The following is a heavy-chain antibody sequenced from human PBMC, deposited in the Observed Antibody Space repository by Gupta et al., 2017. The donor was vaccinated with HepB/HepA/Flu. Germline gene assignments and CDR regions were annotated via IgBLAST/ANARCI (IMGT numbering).Heavy chain of an antibody. V-gene: IGHV3-23*01. J-gene: IGHJ4*02. Sequence: EVQLLESGGGLVQPGGSLRLSCAGSGFTFSGYGMSWVRQAPGKGLEWVSIISTDSSDKYYVDSVKGRFTISRDNSRNTLYLQMNSLTAEDTAVYFCTKGESGGGYYYPFDSWGQGTLVTVSS. D-gene: IGHD3-22*01. CDR1: GFTFSGYG. CDR2: ISTDSSDK. CDR3: TKGESGGGYYYPFDS.